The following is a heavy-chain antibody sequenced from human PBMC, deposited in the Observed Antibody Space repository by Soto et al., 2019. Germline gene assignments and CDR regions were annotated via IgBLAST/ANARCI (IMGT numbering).Heavy chain of an antibody. V-gene: IGHV3-23*01. J-gene: IGHJ6*02. CDR2: ISGDTATT. CDR1: GFSFSEYS. Sequence: PGGSLRLSCAASGFSFSEYSMTWVRQAPGKGLQWVSAISGDTATTHYADSVKGRFTISRDNSRDTLYLQMNSLRVEDTAIYYCAKPLQQWLLQGSGVDVRGQGTTVTVSS. CDR3: AKPLQQWLLQGSGVDV. D-gene: IGHD6-19*01.